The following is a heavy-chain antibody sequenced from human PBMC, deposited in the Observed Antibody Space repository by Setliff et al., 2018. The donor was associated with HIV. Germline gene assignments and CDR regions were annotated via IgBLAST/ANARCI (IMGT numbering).Heavy chain of an antibody. CDR1: GFTFSSYA. CDR3: AKDRRVLWFGEFPPNWFDP. CDR2: ISGSGGST. V-gene: IGHV3-23*01. J-gene: IGHJ5*02. Sequence: PGGSLRLSCASSGFTFSSYAMTWVRQAPGKGLECVAVISGSGGSTYYADSVKGRFTISRDNSKNTLYLQMNSLRAEDTAVYYCAKDRRVLWFGEFPPNWFDPWGQGTLVTVSS. D-gene: IGHD3-10*01.